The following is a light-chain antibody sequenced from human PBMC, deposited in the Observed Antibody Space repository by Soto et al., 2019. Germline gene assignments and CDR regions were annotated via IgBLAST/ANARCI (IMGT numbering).Light chain of an antibody. V-gene: IGKV3-20*01. CDR1: QSVSSSH. J-gene: IGKJ4*01. Sequence: EIVLTQSPGPLSLSPGERATLSCRSSQSVSSSHLAWYQQKPGQAPRLLIYGASSRATGIPDRFSGSGSGTDFTLAISRLEPEDVAVYYCQQYGSSPLTFGGGTKVDIK. CDR2: GAS. CDR3: QQYGSSPLT.